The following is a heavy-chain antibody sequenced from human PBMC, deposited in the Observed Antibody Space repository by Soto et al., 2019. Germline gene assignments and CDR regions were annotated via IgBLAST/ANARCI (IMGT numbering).Heavy chain of an antibody. CDR1: GGTFNNYA. Sequence: QVQLVQSGAEVKRPESSMKVSCKPSGGTFNNYAINWVRQAPGQGLEWMGAINPISGTTKYAQKFQGRVTITADKSTSTVYMDLSSLRSEDTAVYYCARWGGLSCSGAVCFKKPFDYWGQGTLVTVSS. V-gene: IGHV1-69*06. CDR3: ARWGGLSCSGAVCFKKPFDY. D-gene: IGHD2-8*02. CDR2: INPISGTT. J-gene: IGHJ4*02.